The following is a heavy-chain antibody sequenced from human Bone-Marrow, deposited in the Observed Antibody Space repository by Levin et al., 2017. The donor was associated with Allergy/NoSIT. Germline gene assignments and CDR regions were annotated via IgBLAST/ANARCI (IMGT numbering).Heavy chain of an antibody. CDR1: GASLSSYS. CDR2: IYNSGTT. D-gene: IGHD4-17*01. J-gene: IGHJ6*02. V-gene: IGHV4-59*01. CDR3: ASLRPGNYYYYGFDV. Sequence: SCTVSGASLSSYSWTWIRQLPGRRLEWIGYIYNSGTTNYNSALVGRLTLSLDTPKNQISLNLRSVTTADTAIYYCASLRPGNYYYYGFDVWGQGATVTVSS.